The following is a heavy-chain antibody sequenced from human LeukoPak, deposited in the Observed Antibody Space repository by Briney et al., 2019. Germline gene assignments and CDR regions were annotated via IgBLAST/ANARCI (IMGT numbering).Heavy chain of an antibody. V-gene: IGHV3-9*01. CDR2: ISWNSGNI. D-gene: IGHD4-17*01. CDR1: GFTFDDYA. Sequence: GGSLRLSCAASGFTFDDYAMHWVRQAPGKGLEWVSGISWNSGNIGYADSVRGRFTISRDNAKNSLYLQMNSLRAEGTALYYCAKGQDGDLDYWGQGTLVTVSS. J-gene: IGHJ4*02. CDR3: AKGQDGDLDY.